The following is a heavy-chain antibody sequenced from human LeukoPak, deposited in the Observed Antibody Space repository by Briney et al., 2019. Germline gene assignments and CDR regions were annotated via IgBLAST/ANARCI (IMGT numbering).Heavy chain of an antibody. V-gene: IGHV3-30*02. Sequence: GGSLRLSCAASGFNFRTYGMHWVRQAPGKGLEWVAFIQFDESSKNYADSVKGRFTISRDNSKNTVYLQVNSLRAEDTAVYYCAKEDGTVVVSTFGYWGQGTLVTVSS. CDR2: IQFDESSK. CDR1: GFNFRTYG. D-gene: IGHD3-22*01. CDR3: AKEDGTVVVSTFGY. J-gene: IGHJ4*02.